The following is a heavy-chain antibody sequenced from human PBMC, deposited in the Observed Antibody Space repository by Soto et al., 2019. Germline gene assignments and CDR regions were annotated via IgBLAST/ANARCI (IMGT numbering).Heavy chain of an antibody. Sequence: SETLSLTCTVSGGSIRSDDYHWSWIRQPPGKGLEWIGYIYYTGSTYYNPSLKSRINISGDTSKNQFSLKLSSVTAADTAVYYCAVCRGFSNYHVDPWGQGTLDTVSS. CDR1: GGSIRSDDYH. D-gene: IGHD2-15*01. CDR2: IYYTGST. V-gene: IGHV4-30-4*01. CDR3: AVCRGFSNYHVDP. J-gene: IGHJ5*02.